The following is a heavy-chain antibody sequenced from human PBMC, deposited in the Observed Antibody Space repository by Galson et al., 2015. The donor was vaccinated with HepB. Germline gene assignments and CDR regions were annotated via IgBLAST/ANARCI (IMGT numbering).Heavy chain of an antibody. Sequence: SLRLSCAASGFTFSDYYMSWIRQAPGKGLEWLSYISSSTNYTNYADSVKGRFTISRDNVKNSMYLQMNSLRAEDTAVYYCARVADSDYGDHAHFDSWGLGTLVTVSS. V-gene: IGHV3-11*06. CDR1: GFTFSDYY. D-gene: IGHD4-17*01. CDR3: ARVADSDYGDHAHFDS. CDR2: ISSSTNYT. J-gene: IGHJ4*02.